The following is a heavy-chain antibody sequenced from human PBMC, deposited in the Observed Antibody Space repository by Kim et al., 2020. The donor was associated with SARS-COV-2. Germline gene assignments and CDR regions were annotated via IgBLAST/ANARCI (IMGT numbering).Heavy chain of an antibody. CDR2: ISWNSGSI. Sequence: GGSLRLSCAASGFTFGDYAMHWVRQAPGKGLEWVSGISWNSGSIGYADSVKGRFTISRDNAKNSLYLQMNSLRAEDTALYYCAKDILSGGSYKPIGAFDIWGQGTMVTVSS. CDR3: AKDILSGGSYKPIGAFDI. CDR1: GFTFGDYA. D-gene: IGHD2-15*01. J-gene: IGHJ3*02. V-gene: IGHV3-9*01.